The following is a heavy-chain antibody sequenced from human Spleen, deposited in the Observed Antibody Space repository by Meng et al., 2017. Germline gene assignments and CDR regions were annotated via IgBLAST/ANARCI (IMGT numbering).Heavy chain of an antibody. CDR3: ARGPTTMAHDFDY. J-gene: IGHJ4*02. CDR1: VGSFSDYY. D-gene: IGHD4-11*01. CDR2: INHSGST. V-gene: IGHV4-34*01. Sequence: QLHDGAADLLSPLAPRPPTCVVTVGSFSDYYWRCIRQPPGKGLEWIGEINHSGSTNYNPSLESRATISVDTSQNNLSLKLSSVTAADSAVYYCARGPTTMAHDFDYWGQGTLVTVSS.